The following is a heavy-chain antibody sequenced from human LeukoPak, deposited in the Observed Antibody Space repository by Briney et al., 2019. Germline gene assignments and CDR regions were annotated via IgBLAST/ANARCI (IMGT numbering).Heavy chain of an antibody. CDR2: INHSGST. V-gene: IGHV4-34*01. CDR1: GGSFSGYY. J-gene: IGHJ4*02. CDR3: ARSQSVLWGSYRYSPTTPFDY. Sequence: SETLSLTCAVYGGSFSGYYWSWIRQPPGKGLGWIGEINHSGSTNYNPSLKSRVTISVDTSKNQFSLKLSSVTAADTAVYYCARSQSVLWGSYRYSPTTPFDYWGQGTLVTVSS. D-gene: IGHD3-16*02.